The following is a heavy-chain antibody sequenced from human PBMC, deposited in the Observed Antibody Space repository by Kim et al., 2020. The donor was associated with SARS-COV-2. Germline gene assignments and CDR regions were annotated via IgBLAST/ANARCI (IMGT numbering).Heavy chain of an antibody. Sequence: SETLSLTCTVSGGSISSYYWSWIRQPPGKGLEWIGYIYYSGSTNYNPSLKSRVTISVDTSKNQFSLNLSSVTAADTAVYYCARGRGSGSYYYFDYWGQGTLVTVSS. J-gene: IGHJ4*02. CDR1: GGSISSYY. D-gene: IGHD1-26*01. CDR2: IYYSGST. CDR3: ARGRGSGSYYYFDY. V-gene: IGHV4-59*13.